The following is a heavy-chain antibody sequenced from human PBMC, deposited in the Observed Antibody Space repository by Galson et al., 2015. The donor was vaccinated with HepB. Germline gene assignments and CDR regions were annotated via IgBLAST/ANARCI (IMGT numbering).Heavy chain of an antibody. J-gene: IGHJ2*01. D-gene: IGHD2-15*01. Sequence: SVKVSCKASGYTFTSYYMHWVRQAPGQGLEWMGIINPSGGSTSYAQKFQGRVTMTRDTSTSTVYMELSSLRSEDTAVYYCARAYCSGGSCYHLYFDLWGRGTLVTVAS. CDR2: INPSGGST. CDR3: ARAYCSGGSCYHLYFDL. CDR1: GYTFTSYY. V-gene: IGHV1-46*03.